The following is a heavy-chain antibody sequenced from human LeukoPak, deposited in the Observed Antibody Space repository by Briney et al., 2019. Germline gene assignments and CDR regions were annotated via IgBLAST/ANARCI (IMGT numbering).Heavy chain of an antibody. V-gene: IGHV1-69*13. CDR3: ARASSPYYYDSSGYYDY. D-gene: IGHD3-22*01. J-gene: IGHJ4*02. Sequence: SVKVSCKTSGGTFSSYAISWVRQAPGQGLEWMGGIITIFGTAKYAQKFQGRVTITADESTSTAYMELSSLRSEDTAVYYCARASSPYYYDSSGYYDYWGQGTLVTVSS. CDR1: GGTFSSYA. CDR2: IITIFGTA.